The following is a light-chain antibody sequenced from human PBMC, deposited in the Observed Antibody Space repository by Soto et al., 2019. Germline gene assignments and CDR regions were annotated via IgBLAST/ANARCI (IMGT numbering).Light chain of an antibody. CDR3: SSYAGSDILL. Sequence: QSALTQPPSASGSPGQSVTVSCTGTSTDVGGYNSVSWYQQHPGKAPKLIIYEVDKRPSGVPERFSGSKSGNTASLTVCWLQDDDEDHYSCSSYAGSDILLFGGGTKVTVL. V-gene: IGLV2-8*01. J-gene: IGLJ2*01. CDR1: STDVGGYNS. CDR2: EVD.